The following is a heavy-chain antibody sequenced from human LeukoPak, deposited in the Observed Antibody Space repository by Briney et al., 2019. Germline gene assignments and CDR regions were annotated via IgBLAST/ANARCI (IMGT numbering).Heavy chain of an antibody. J-gene: IGHJ5*02. V-gene: IGHV3-21*01. CDR2: ISSSSSYI. CDR1: GFTFSSYS. CDR3: ARSRIKSGNWFDP. D-gene: IGHD1-14*01. Sequence: GSLRLSCAASGFTFSSYSMNWVRPAPGKGLEWVSSISSSSSYIYYADSVKGRFTISRDNAKNSLYLQMNSLRAEDTAVYYCARSRIKSGNWFDPWGQGTLVTVSS.